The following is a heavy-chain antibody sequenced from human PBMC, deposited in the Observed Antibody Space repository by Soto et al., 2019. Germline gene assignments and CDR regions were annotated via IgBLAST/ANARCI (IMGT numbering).Heavy chain of an antibody. Sequence: QVQLVESGGGVVQPGRSLRLYCAASGFTFSSYGMHWVRQAPGKGLEWVAVISYDGSNKYYADSVKGRFTISRDNSKNTLYLLMNSLRAEDTAVYYCAKAGQAMVSFRGSKYYGMDVWGQGTTVTVSS. CDR2: ISYDGSNK. V-gene: IGHV3-30*18. CDR1: GFTFSSYG. CDR3: AKAGQAMVSFRGSKYYGMDV. J-gene: IGHJ6*02. D-gene: IGHD5-18*01.